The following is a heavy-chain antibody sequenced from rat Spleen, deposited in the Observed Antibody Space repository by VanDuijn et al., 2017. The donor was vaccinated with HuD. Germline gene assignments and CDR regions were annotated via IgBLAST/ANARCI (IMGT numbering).Heavy chain of an antibody. D-gene: IGHD1-7*01. CDR1: GFSLSNYG. CDR3: ARSNGYDPFNY. J-gene: IGHJ2*01. Sequence: QVQLKESGPGLVQPSQTLSLTCTVSGFSLSNYGVIWVRQPPGKGLEWMAVIWSNGGTDYNSPFKSRLSISRDTSKSQVFLKMNSLQTDDTAMYFCARSNGYDPFNYWGQGVMVTVSS. CDR2: IWSNGGT. V-gene: IGHV2-13*01.